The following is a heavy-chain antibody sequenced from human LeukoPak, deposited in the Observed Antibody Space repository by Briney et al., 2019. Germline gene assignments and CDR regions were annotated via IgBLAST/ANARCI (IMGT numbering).Heavy chain of an antibody. CDR2: IYYSGST. D-gene: IGHD5-18*01. CDR3: ATVDTYFVPN. CDR1: GGSISSYY. J-gene: IGHJ4*02. V-gene: IGHV4-59*01. Sequence: SETLSLTCTVSGGSISSYYWSWIRQPPGKGLEWIGYIYYSGSTNYNPSLKSRVTISVDTSKNQFSLKLSSVTAADTAVYYCATVDTYFVPNWGQGTLVTVSS.